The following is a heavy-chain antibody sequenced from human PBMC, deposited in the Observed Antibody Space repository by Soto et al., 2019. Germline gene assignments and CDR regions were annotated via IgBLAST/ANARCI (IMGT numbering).Heavy chain of an antibody. D-gene: IGHD1-1*01. J-gene: IGHJ6*02. V-gene: IGHV4-31*03. CDR1: GGSVNSGGYH. Sequence: PSETLSLTCTVSGGSVNSGGYHWSWIRQHPGKGLEWIGDIYYSGSTYYNPSLKSRVTISIDTSANHFSLHLSALTAADTAVYYCARAPIPNWNYYGMDGWGQGTTVTVSS. CDR2: IYYSGST. CDR3: ARAPIPNWNYYGMDG.